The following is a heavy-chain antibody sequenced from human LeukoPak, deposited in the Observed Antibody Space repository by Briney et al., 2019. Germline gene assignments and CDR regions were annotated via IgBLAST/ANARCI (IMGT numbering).Heavy chain of an antibody. CDR3: ARDKGPNYYGSGSYFFDY. CDR2: ISYDGSNK. V-gene: IGHV3-30*03. Sequence: GGSLRLSCAASGFTFSNYWMHWVRQAPGKGLEWVAVISYDGSNKYYADSVKGRFTISRDNSKNTLYLQMNSLRAEDTAVYYCARDKGPNYYGSGSYFFDYWGQGTLVTVSS. D-gene: IGHD3-10*01. J-gene: IGHJ4*02. CDR1: GFTFSNYW.